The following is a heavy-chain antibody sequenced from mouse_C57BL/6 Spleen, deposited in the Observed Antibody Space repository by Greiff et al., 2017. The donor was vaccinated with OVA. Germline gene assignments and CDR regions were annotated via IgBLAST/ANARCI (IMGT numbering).Heavy chain of an antibody. D-gene: IGHD3-1*01. CDR1: GYSITSGYY. Sequence: EVKLEESGPGLVKPSQSLSLTCSVTGYSITSGYYWNWIRQFPGNKLEWMGYISYDGSNNYNPSLKNRISITRDTSKNQFFLKLNSVTTEDTATYYCARDIGHLDYWGQGTTLTVSS. CDR3: ARDIGHLDY. V-gene: IGHV3-6*01. CDR2: ISYDGSN. J-gene: IGHJ2*01.